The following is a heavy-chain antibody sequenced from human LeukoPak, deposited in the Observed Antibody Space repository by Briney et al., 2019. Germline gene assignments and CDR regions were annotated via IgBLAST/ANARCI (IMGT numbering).Heavy chain of an antibody. Sequence: GGSLRLSCTGSGFTFSTHIMSWVRQAPGKGLEWVSFISATGPHTYYADSVKGRFTISRDNSKNTLYLQMNSLRAEDTAVYYCAKEAGVVGATTDAFDIWGQGTMVTVSS. CDR1: GFTFSTHI. CDR2: ISATGPHT. V-gene: IGHV3-23*01. D-gene: IGHD1-26*01. J-gene: IGHJ3*02. CDR3: AKEAGVVGATTDAFDI.